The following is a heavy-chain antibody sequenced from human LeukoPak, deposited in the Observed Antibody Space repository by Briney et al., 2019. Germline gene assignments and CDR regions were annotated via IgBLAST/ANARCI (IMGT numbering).Heavy chain of an antibody. CDR2: IWYDGSNK. Sequence: PGRSLRLSCAASGFTFSSYGMHWVRQAPGKGLEWVAVIWYDGSNKYYADSVKGRFTISRDNSKNTLYLQMNSLRAEDTAVYYCARAQEYYYDSSGCDYWGQGTLVTVSS. CDR1: GFTFSSYG. J-gene: IGHJ4*02. D-gene: IGHD3-22*01. V-gene: IGHV3-33*01. CDR3: ARAQEYYYDSSGCDY.